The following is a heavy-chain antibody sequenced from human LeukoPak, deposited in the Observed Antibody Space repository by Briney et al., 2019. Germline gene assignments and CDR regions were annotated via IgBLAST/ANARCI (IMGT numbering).Heavy chain of an antibody. CDR1: GGSISSGGYY. D-gene: IGHD2-2*02. J-gene: IGHJ4*02. Sequence: SQTLSLTCTVSGGSISSGGYYWSWIRQPPGKGLEWIGEINHSGSTNYNPSLKSRVTISVDTSKNQFSLKLSSVTAADTAVYYCARGRFRGYCSSTSCYTSDYWGQGTLVTVSS. V-gene: IGHV4-30-2*01. CDR2: INHSGST. CDR3: ARGRFRGYCSSTSCYTSDY.